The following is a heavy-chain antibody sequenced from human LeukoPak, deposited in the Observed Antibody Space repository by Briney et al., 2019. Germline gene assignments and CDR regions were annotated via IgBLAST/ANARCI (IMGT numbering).Heavy chain of an antibody. D-gene: IGHD1-26*01. CDR2: INPNSGGT. CDR1: GYTFTGYY. CDR3: ASARRSRSSNSDFDY. V-gene: IGHV1-2*02. J-gene: IGHJ4*02. Sequence: ASVKVSCKASGYTFTGYYMHWVRQARGQGLEWMGWINPNSGGTNYAQNFQGRVTMTRDTSITTAYMELSRLRSDDTAVYYCASARRSRSSNSDFDYWGQGTLVTVSS.